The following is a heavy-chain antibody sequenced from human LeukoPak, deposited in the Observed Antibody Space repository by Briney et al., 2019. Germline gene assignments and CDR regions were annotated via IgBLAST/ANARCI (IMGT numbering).Heavy chain of an antibody. V-gene: IGHV4-59*08. CDR1: GGSINSGY. CDR2: IYYSGST. Sequence: SETLSLTCSVSGGSINSGYWSGIRQPPGKGLEWIGYIYYSGSTNYNPSLKSRVTISVDTSKNQFSPKLSSVTAADPAVYDRARHVILIDSSGYEAGAFDIWGQGTMVTVSS. D-gene: IGHD3-22*01. CDR3: ARHVILIDSSGYEAGAFDI. J-gene: IGHJ3*02.